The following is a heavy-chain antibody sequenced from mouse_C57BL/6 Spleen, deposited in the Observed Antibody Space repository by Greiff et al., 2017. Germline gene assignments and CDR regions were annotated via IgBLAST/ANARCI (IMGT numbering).Heavy chain of an antibody. D-gene: IGHD2-3*01. CDR2: IYPGDGDT. CDR1: GYAFSSYW. V-gene: IGHV1-80*01. CDR3: ARWGLLDWYFDV. J-gene: IGHJ1*03. Sequence: QVQLQQSGAELVKPGASVKISCKASGYAFSSYWMNWVKQRPGQGLEWIGQIYPGDGDTNYNGKFKGKATLTADKSSSTAYMQLSSLTSEDSAVXFCARWGLLDWYFDVWGTGTTVTVSS.